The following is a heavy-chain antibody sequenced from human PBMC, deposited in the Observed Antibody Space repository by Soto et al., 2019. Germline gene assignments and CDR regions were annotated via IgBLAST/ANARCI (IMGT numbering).Heavy chain of an antibody. CDR1: GGSISSYY. CDR3: ASFGGTYSFDY. Sequence: SETLSLTCTVSGGSISSYYWSWIRQPPGQGLEWIGNIYSSGSTNYNPSLKSRVTMSVDTSKNQISLKLSSLTAADTAVYYCASFGGTYSFDYWGRGNRVTVSS. D-gene: IGHD3-3*01. J-gene: IGHJ4*02. CDR2: IYSSGST. V-gene: IGHV4-59*01.